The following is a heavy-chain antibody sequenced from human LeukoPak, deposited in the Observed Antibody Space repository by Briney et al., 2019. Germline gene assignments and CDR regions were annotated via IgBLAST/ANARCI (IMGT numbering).Heavy chain of an antibody. CDR2: IYSSGST. Sequence: PSETLSLTCSVSGGSISNSYWSWIRQPAGKGLEWIGRIYSSGSTNYHPSLKSRVTMSVDTSGNQFYLRLSSVTAADTAVYYCARGTAGISVWGPGTTVTVPS. CDR3: ARGTAGISV. CDR1: GGSISNSY. D-gene: IGHD6-13*01. J-gene: IGHJ6*02. V-gene: IGHV4-4*07.